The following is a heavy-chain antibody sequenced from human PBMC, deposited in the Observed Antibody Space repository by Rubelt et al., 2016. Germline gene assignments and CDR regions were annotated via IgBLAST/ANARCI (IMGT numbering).Heavy chain of an antibody. D-gene: IGHD2-2*01. CDR3: ARERDIVVVPAAIRALY. CDR2: INAGNGNT. CDR1: GYTFTSYA. Sequence: QVQLVQSGAEVKKPGASVKVSCKASGYTFTSYAMHWVRQAPGQRLEWMGWINAGNGNTKYSQKFQGRVTSARDTSPGTAYMELSSLRAEEPAVYYCARERDIVVVPAAIRALYWGQGTLVTVSS. J-gene: IGHJ4*02. V-gene: IGHV1-3*01.